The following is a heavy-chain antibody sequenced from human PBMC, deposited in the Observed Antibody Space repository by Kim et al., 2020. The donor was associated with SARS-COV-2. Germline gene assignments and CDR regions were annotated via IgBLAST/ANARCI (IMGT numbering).Heavy chain of an antibody. J-gene: IGHJ4*02. D-gene: IGHD5-18*01. V-gene: IGHV4-34*01. CDR3: ARGYGYRGVYYFDY. Sequence: SETLSLTCAVYGGSFSGYYWSWIRQPPGKGLEWIGEINHSGSTNYNPSLKSRVTISVDTSKNQFSLKLSSVTAADTAVYYCARGYGYRGVYYFDYWGQGTLVTVSS. CDR2: INHSGST. CDR1: GGSFSGYY.